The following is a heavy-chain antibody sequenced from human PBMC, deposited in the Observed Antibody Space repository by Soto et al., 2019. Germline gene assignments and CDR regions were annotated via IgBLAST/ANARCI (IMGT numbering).Heavy chain of an antibody. D-gene: IGHD6-19*01. CDR1: GFTFSSYA. V-gene: IGHV3-23*01. CDR3: AKDRKSGSGWYWDY. Sequence: GGSLGLSCAVSGFTFSSYAMSWVRQAPGKGLEWVSGISGSGGSTYSADSVKGRFTISRDNSKNTLYLQMNSLRAEDTAVYYCAKDRKSGSGWYWDYWGQGTLVTVSS. CDR2: ISGSGGST. J-gene: IGHJ4*02.